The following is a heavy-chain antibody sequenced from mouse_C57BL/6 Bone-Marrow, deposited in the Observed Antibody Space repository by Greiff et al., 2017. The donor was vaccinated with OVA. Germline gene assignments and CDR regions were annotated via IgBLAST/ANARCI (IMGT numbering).Heavy chain of an antibody. CDR1: GFTFSDYY. Sequence: EVKLMESGGGLVQPGGSLKLSCAASGFTFSDYYMYWVRQTPEKRLEWVAYISTGGGSTYYPDTVKGRFTISRDNAKNTLYLPMSRLKSEDTTMDYCARHPYSNLFAYWGQGTLVTVSA. CDR3: ARHPYSNLFAY. J-gene: IGHJ3*01. V-gene: IGHV5-12*01. CDR2: ISTGGGST. D-gene: IGHD2-5*01.